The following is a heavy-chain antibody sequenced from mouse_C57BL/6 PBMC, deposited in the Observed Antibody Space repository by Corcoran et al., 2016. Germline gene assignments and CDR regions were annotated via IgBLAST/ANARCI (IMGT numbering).Heavy chain of an antibody. D-gene: IGHD1-1*01. J-gene: IGHJ4*01. V-gene: IGHV9-3*01. Sequence: QIQLVQSGPELKKPGETVKISCKASGYTFTTYGMSWVKQAPGKGLKWMGWINTYSGVPTYADDFKGRFAFSLETSASTAYLQINNLKNEDTATYFCAGGYYYGSSYYYYAMDYWGQGTSVTVSS. CDR2: INTYSGVP. CDR1: GYTFTTYG. CDR3: AGGYYYGSSYYYYAMDY.